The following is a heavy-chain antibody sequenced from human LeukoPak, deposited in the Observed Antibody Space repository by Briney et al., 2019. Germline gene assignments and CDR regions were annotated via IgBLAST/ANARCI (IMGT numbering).Heavy chain of an antibody. J-gene: IGHJ4*02. V-gene: IGHV3-49*03. D-gene: IGHD4-23*01. CDR3: TRDEYGGGSNFFDY. Sequence: GGSLRLSCTASGFNFGDYAMSWFRQAPEKGLEGVGFITNEAFGGTAEYAASVKGRFTISRDDSRSIAYLQMDNLRTEDTGVYYCTRDEYGGGSNFFDYWGQGTLVTVST. CDR2: ITNEAFGGTA. CDR1: GFNFGDYA.